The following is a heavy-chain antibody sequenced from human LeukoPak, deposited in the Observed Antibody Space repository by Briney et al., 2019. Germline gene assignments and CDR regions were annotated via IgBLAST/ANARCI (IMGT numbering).Heavy chain of an antibody. CDR3: ARTGIAAALDY. CDR2: IYYSGST. J-gene: IGHJ4*02. CDR1: GGSISSYY. V-gene: IGHV4-59*12. Sequence: SETLSLTCTVSGGSISSYYWSWIRQPPGKGLEWIGYIYYSGSTNYNPSLKSRVTISVDTSKNQFSLKLSSVTAADTAVYYCARTGIAAALDYWGQGTLVTVSS. D-gene: IGHD6-13*01.